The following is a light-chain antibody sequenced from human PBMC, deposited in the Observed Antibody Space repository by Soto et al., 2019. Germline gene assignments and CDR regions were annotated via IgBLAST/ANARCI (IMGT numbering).Light chain of an antibody. Sequence: EIVLTQSPGTLSLSPGERATLSCRADQSVSNSLLAWYQQKPGQAPRLLIYGASNRATGIPDRFSGSGSGTDFTLTISRLEPEDFVVYYCHQYGTSPLTFGGGTKVEI. CDR3: HQYGTSPLT. CDR1: QSVSNSL. V-gene: IGKV3-20*01. CDR2: GAS. J-gene: IGKJ4*01.